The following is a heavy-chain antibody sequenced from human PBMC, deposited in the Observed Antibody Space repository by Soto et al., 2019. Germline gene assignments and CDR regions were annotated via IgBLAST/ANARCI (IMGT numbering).Heavy chain of an antibody. D-gene: IGHD2-2*01. V-gene: IGHV3-48*04. J-gene: IGHJ4*02. CDR2: ISSSSSTI. CDR1: GFTFSSYS. Sequence: GGSLRLSCAASGFTFSSYSMNWVRQAPGKGLEWVSYISSSSSTIYYADSVKGRFTISRDNAKNSLYLQMNSLRAEDTAVYYCAREGVGYCSSTSCRPFDYWGQGTLVTVSS. CDR3: AREGVGYCSSTSCRPFDY.